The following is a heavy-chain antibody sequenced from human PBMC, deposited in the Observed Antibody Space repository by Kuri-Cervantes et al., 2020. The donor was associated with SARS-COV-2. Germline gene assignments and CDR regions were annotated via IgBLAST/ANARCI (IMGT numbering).Heavy chain of an antibody. CDR3: AREESGGGAAAGDYGMDV. CDR2: FDPEDGET. D-gene: IGHD6-13*01. J-gene: IGHJ6*02. Sequence: ASVKVSCKVSGYTLTELSMHWVRQAPGKGLEWMGGFDPEDGETIYAQKFQGRVTMTEDTSTDTAYMELSSLRSEDTAVYYCAREESGGGAAAGDYGMDVWGQGTTVTVSS. V-gene: IGHV1-24*01. CDR1: GYTLTELS.